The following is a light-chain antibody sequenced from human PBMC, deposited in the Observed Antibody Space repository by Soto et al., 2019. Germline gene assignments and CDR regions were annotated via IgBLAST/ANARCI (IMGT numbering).Light chain of an antibody. CDR3: SSYAGSNNLGV. CDR1: SSDVGGYNY. J-gene: IGLJ2*01. V-gene: IGLV2-8*01. CDR2: EVS. Sequence: QSALTQPPSASGSPGQSVTISCTGTSSDVGGYNYVSWYQQHPGKAPKLMIYEVSKRPSGVPDRFSGSKSGNTASLTVSGLQAEDEADYYCSSYAGSNNLGVFGGGTKLTVI.